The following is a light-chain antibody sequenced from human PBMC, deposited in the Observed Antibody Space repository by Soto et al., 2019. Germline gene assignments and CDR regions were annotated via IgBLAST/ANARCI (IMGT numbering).Light chain of an antibody. CDR2: RNN. Sequence: QAVVTQPPSASGTPGQRVTISCSGSSSNIESNFVYWYQQFPGTAPRLLIYRNNQRPSGVPDRFSGSKSGTSASLAISALRSEDEADYYCTVWDDSLRGRLFGGGTKVTVL. CDR1: SSNIESNF. CDR3: TVWDDSLRGRL. J-gene: IGLJ2*01. V-gene: IGLV1-47*01.